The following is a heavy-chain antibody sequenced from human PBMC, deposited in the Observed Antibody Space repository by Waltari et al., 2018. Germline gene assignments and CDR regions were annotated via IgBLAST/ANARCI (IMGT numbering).Heavy chain of an antibody. Sequence: QVQLVQSGAEVMKPGASVKVACTPSGYSFSDHYLHWVRQAPGQGLDWMGWIKPDSGFTSYAQEVQGRVTLTGDMSISTVYMDFSSLTSDDTAIYYCVRDFDWGPDYWGQGTLVTVSS. D-gene: IGHD3-9*01. J-gene: IGHJ4*02. V-gene: IGHV1-2*02. CDR1: GYSFSDHY. CDR3: VRDFDWGPDY. CDR2: IKPDSGFT.